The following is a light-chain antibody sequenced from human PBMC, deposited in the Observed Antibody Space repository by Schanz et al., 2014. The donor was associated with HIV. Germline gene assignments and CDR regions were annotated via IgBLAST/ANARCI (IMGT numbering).Light chain of an antibody. CDR3: QQFHTYPYT. J-gene: IGKJ2*01. CDR1: QYISRW. Sequence: IQMTQSPSTVSTSVGDRVTITCRASQYISRWLAWYQQKPGQAPHLLIYQASTLQTGVSSRFSGSGSGTEFTLTISGLLPDDFATYFCQQFHTYPYTFGQGTKLEIK. CDR2: QAS. V-gene: IGKV1-5*03.